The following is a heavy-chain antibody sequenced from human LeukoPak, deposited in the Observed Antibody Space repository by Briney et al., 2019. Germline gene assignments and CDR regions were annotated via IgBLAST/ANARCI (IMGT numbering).Heavy chain of an antibody. CDR2: IHSSGNT. V-gene: IGHV4-39*01. CDR1: GGSISRSNYF. D-gene: IGHD6-13*01. CDR3: ARHGMVAAAGRGYFDY. Sequence: PSETLSLTCTVSGGSISRSNYFWGWIRQPPGKGLEWIGNIHSSGNTFYDPSLQSRVTISVDTSKNQFSLKLSSVTAADTAVYYCARHGMVAAAGRGYFDYWGQGTLVTVSS. J-gene: IGHJ4*02.